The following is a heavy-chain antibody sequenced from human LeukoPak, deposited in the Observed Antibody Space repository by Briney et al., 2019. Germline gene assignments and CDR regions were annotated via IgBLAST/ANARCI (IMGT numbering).Heavy chain of an antibody. J-gene: IGHJ4*02. CDR2: IYHSGST. CDR1: GYSISSGYY. CDR3: ARAYSSSWYVISFFDY. D-gene: IGHD6-13*01. Sequence: PSETLSLTCTVSGYSISSGYYWGWIRQPPGKGLEWIGIIYHSGSTYYNPSLKSRVTISVDTSKNQFSLKLSSVTAADTAVYYCARAYSSSWYVISFFDYWGQGTLVTVSS. V-gene: IGHV4-38-2*02.